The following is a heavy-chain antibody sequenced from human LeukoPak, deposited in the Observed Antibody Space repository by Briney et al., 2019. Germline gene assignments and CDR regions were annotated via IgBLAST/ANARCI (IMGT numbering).Heavy chain of an antibody. J-gene: IGHJ3*02. D-gene: IGHD5-12*01. CDR1: GFTFSSYA. Sequence: GGSLRLSCAASGFTFSSYAMHWVRQAPGKGLEWVGVISYDGSNKYYADSVKGRFTISRDNSKNTLYLQMNSLRAEDTAVYYCAKVQSATGFDIWGQGTMVTVSS. CDR3: AKVQSATGFDI. CDR2: ISYDGSNK. V-gene: IGHV3-30*04.